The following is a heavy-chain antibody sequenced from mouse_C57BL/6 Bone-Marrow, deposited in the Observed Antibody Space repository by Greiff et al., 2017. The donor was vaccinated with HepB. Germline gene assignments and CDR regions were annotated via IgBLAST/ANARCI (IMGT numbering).Heavy chain of an antibody. CDR3: TRDRGGTATNYAMDY. V-gene: IGHV5-9-1*02. CDR2: ISSGGDYI. Sequence: DVMLVESGEGLVKPGGSLKLSCAASGFTFSSYAMSWVRQTPEKRLEWVAYISSGGDYIYYADTVKGRFTISRDNARNTLYLQMSSLKSEDTAMYYCTRDRGGTATNYAMDYWGQGTSVTVSS. CDR1: GFTFSSYA. J-gene: IGHJ4*01. D-gene: IGHD4-1*01.